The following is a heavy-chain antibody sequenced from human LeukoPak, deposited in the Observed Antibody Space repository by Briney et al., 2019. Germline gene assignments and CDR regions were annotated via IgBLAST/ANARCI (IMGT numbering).Heavy chain of an antibody. D-gene: IGHD3-22*01. CDR3: AKDLRPKNYYDSSGPDFDY. Sequence: GGSLRLSCAASGFTFSNYGMHWVRQAPGTGLEWMAFIRFDGSNQYYADSVKGRFTISRDNSKNTLFLQMNNLRTEDTAVYYCAKDLRPKNYYDSSGPDFDYWGQGALVTVSS. V-gene: IGHV3-30*02. CDR2: IRFDGSNQ. J-gene: IGHJ4*02. CDR1: GFTFSNYG.